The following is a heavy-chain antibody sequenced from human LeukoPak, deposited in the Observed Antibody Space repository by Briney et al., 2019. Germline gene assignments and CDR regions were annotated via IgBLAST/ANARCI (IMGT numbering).Heavy chain of an antibody. Sequence: GGSLRLSCAASGFTFSNYLMNWVRQAPGKGLEWVSFISSTGGTIYYADSVKGRFTVSRDNAKNSLLLQMNSLRAEDTALYYCARGYSRAAFDIWGQGTMVTVSS. J-gene: IGHJ3*02. V-gene: IGHV3-48*01. D-gene: IGHD2-15*01. CDR3: ARGYSRAAFDI. CDR1: GFTFSNYL. CDR2: ISSTGGTI.